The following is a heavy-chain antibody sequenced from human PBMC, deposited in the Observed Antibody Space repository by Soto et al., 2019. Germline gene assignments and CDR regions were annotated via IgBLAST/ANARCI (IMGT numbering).Heavy chain of an antibody. CDR1: GGSISSYY. V-gene: IGHV4-59*01. J-gene: IGHJ6*02. CDR3: ARELRFLEWLSPPYYGMDV. Sequence: SETLSLTCTVSGGSISSYYWSWIRQPPGKGLEWIGYIYYSGSTNYIPSLKSRVTISVDTSKNLFSLKLSSVTAADTAVYYCARELRFLEWLSPPYYGMDVWGQGTTVTVSS. D-gene: IGHD3-3*01. CDR2: IYYSGST.